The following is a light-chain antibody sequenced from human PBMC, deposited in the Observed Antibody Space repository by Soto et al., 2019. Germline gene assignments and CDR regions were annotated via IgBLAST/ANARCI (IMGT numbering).Light chain of an antibody. CDR2: DAS. J-gene: IGKJ1*01. CDR3: QQYNSYSSWT. V-gene: IGKV1-5*01. Sequence: DIQMTQSPSTLSASVGDRVTITCRASQSISTWFAWFQQKPGKPPKVLIYDASSLESGVPSRFSGSGSGTEFTLTISSLQPDDFATYYCQQYNSYSSWTFGQGTKVEIK. CDR1: QSISTW.